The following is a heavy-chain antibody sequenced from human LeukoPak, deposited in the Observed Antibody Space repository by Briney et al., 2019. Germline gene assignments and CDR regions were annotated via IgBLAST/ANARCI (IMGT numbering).Heavy chain of an antibody. D-gene: IGHD5-24*01. V-gene: IGHV1-2*02. J-gene: IGHJ4*02. CDR3: ARDRYGDGFDHLDY. CDR2: INPNSGGT. CDR1: GYTFTDYY. Sequence: ASVKVSYKASGYTFTDYYLHWVRQAPGQGLEWMGWINPNSGGTNYAQKFQRRVTMTRATSITTAYMELSRMRSDDTAVYYCARDRYGDGFDHLDYWGQGALVTVSS.